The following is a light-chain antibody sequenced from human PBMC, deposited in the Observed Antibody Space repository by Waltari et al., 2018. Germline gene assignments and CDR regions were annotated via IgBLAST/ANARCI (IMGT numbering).Light chain of an antibody. CDR2: GAS. J-gene: IGKJ1*01. CDR1: QSVSRSY. V-gene: IGKV3-20*01. CDR3: QQYGSSPWT. Sequence: EIVFTHSPGTLSLSPVARATPSCRASQSVSRSYLSWYQQKPGQEPRVLINGASNRATGIPDRFSGSGSGTDFTLTISRLEPEDFAVYYCQQYGSSPWTFGQGTKVEIK.